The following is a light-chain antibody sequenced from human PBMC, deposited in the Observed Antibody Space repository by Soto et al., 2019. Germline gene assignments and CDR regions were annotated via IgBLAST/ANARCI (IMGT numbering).Light chain of an antibody. J-gene: IGKJ4*01. CDR1: HSVDSN. V-gene: IGKV3D-15*01. Sequence: EIVMTQSPGTLSVSTGQGATLSCRASHSVDSNLAWYQQRPGQAPRLLIFGASTRPTGIPDRFSGSGSGTEFTLTISSLQSEDFAAYYCQQYDKWPLTFGGGTKMEIK. CDR3: QQYDKWPLT. CDR2: GAS.